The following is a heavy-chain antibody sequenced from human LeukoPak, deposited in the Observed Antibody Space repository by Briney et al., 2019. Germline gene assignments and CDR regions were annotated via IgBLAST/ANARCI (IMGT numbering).Heavy chain of an antibody. CDR2: IWYDGSNK. J-gene: IGHJ4*02. V-gene: IGHV3-33*01. CDR3: ARDQGVAGTGEVDY. D-gene: IGHD6-19*01. Sequence: GGSLRLSCAASGFTFSSYGMHWVRQAPGKGLEWVAVIWYDGSNKYYADSVKDRFTISRDNSKNTLYLQMNSLRAEDTAVYYCARDQGVAGTGEVDYWGQGTLVTVSS. CDR1: GFTFSSYG.